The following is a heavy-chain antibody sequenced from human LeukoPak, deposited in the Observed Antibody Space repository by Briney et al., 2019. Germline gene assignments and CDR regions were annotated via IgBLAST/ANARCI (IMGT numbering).Heavy chain of an antibody. V-gene: IGHV1-69*04. CDR1: GGTFSSYA. Sequence: ASVKVSCKASGGTFSSYAISWVRQAPGQGLEWMGRIIPILGIANYAQKFQGRVTITADKSTSTAYMELGSLRSEDTAVYYCARDVRYYDSSGYLDLWGRGTLVTVSS. J-gene: IGHJ2*01. CDR2: IIPILGIA. CDR3: ARDVRYYDSSGYLDL. D-gene: IGHD3-22*01.